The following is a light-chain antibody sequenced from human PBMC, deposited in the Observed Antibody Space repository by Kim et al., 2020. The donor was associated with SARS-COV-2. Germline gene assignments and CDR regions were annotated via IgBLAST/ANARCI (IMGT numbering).Light chain of an antibody. V-gene: IGKV3-20*01. CDR1: QSVSSSY. CDR2: GAS. Sequence: EIVLTQSPGTLSLSPGERATISCRASQSVSSSYLAWYQQKPGQAPRLLIYGASSRATGIPDRFSGSGSGTDFTLTISRLEPEDFAVYYCQQYGSSPPYTFGQGTNLEI. J-gene: IGKJ2*01. CDR3: QQYGSSPPYT.